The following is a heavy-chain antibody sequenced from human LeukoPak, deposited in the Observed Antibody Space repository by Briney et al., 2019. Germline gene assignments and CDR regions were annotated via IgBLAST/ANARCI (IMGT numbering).Heavy chain of an antibody. D-gene: IGHD1-26*01. V-gene: IGHV1-8*01. J-gene: IGHJ3*02. CDR3: AAPPSLVGATTLSDAFDI. Sequence: ASVKVSCKASGYTFTSYDINWVRQATGQGLEWMGWMNPNSGNTGYAQKFQGRVTMTRNTSISTAYMELSSLRSEDTAVYYCAAPPSLVGATTLSDAFDIWGQGTMVTVSS. CDR2: MNPNSGNT. CDR1: GYTFTSYD.